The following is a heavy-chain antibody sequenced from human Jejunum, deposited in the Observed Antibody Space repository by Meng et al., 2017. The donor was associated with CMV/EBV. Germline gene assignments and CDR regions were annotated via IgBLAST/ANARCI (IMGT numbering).Heavy chain of an antibody. V-gene: IGHV3-30*02. J-gene: IGHJ4*02. CDR1: GFTFSSYG. CDR3: AKDMFSNFAFTDY. CDR2: MRYEGSNQ. Sequence: SGFTFSSYGMHWVRQAPGKGLEWLAFMRYEGSNQYYADSVKGRFTISRDSSKNMLYLQMNSLRGDDTALYYCAKDMFSNFAFTDYWGQGSLVTVSS. D-gene: IGHD4-11*01.